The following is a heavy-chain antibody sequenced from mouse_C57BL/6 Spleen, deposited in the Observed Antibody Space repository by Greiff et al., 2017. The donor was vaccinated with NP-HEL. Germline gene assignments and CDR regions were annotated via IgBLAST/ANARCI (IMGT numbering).Heavy chain of an antibody. Sequence: EVKLMESGGGLVKPGGSLKLSCAASGFTFSSYAMSWVRQTPEKRLEWVATISDGGSYTYYPDNVKGRFTISRDNAKNNLYLQMSHLKSEDTAMYYCARDYYGSRISYYFDYWGQGTTLTVSS. CDR1: GFTFSSYA. CDR2: ISDGGSYT. CDR3: ARDYYGSRISYYFDY. D-gene: IGHD1-1*01. V-gene: IGHV5-4*01. J-gene: IGHJ2*01.